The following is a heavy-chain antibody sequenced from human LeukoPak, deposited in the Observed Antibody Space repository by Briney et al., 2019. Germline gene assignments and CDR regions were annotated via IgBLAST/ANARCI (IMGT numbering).Heavy chain of an antibody. D-gene: IGHD6-19*01. CDR1: GYSFTSYW. CDR3: ARHSYSSGWYEKNY. V-gene: IGHV5-51*01. J-gene: IGHJ4*02. CDR2: IYPGDSDT. Sequence: GESLKISCQGSGYSFTSYWIGWVRQIPGKGLEWMGIIYPGDSDTRYSPSFQGQVTISADKSISTAYLQWSSLKASDTAMYYCARHSYSSGWYEKNYWGQGTLVTVSS.